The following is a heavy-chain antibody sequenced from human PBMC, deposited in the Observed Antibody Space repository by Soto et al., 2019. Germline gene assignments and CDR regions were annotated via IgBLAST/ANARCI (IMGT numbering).Heavy chain of an antibody. V-gene: IGHV1-18*01. D-gene: IGHD3-16*01. CDR2: FSSYNGDA. Sequence: ASVKVSCKASGYTFSYYGISWVRQCPGQGLEWMGWFSSYNGDATYAQNFQGRVSMTTDTSTTTAYTELWNLTSDDTAMYYCAREDSGGLDYWGQGTLVTVS. CDR1: GYTFSYYG. J-gene: IGHJ4*02. CDR3: AREDSGGLDY.